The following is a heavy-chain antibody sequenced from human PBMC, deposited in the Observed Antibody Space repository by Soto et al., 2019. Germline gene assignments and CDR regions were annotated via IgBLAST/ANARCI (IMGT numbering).Heavy chain of an antibody. CDR3: ARGLNFDL. CDR2: INHSGNT. V-gene: IGHV4-34*01. J-gene: IGHJ2*01. Sequence: WXAGLLKPSETLSLTCAVYAGSFSGYYWSWIRQPPGKGLEWIGEINHSGNTNYNPSLNSRVTISVDPSKTQFSLKLNSVTAADTAVYYCARGLNFDLWGRGTLVTVSS. CDR1: AGSFSGYY.